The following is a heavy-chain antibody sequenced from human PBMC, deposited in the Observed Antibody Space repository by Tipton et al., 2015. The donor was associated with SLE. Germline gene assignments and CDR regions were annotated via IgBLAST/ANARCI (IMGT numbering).Heavy chain of an antibody. CDR2: IYFSRVT. CDR3: ARERLQVTGGHYMDV. J-gene: IGHJ6*03. V-gene: IGHV4-31*03. D-gene: IGHD2-21*02. Sequence: TLSLTCTVSGASISSGGYYWSWIRQLPGKDLEWIGYIYFSRVTDYNPSLGSRATISVDTSKNQFSLELRSVTAADTAVYYCARERLQVTGGHYMDVWGKGTTVTVSS. CDR1: GASISSGGYY.